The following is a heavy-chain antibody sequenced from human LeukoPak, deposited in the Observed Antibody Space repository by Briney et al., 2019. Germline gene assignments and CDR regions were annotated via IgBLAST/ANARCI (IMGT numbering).Heavy chain of an antibody. J-gene: IGHJ4*02. D-gene: IGHD3-16*01. Sequence: GESLKISCKGSGYSFTSYWIRWVRQMPGKGLEWMGRIDPSDSYTNYSPSFQGHVTISADESISTAYLQWSSLKASDTAMYYCARPFGSGDDYWGQGTLVTVSS. CDR1: GYSFTSYW. CDR2: IDPSDSYT. V-gene: IGHV5-10-1*01. CDR3: ARPFGSGDDY.